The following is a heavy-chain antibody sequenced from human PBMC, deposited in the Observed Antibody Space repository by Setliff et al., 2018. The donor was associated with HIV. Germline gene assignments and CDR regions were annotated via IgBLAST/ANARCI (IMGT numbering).Heavy chain of an antibody. D-gene: IGHD1-26*01. V-gene: IGHV3-23*01. CDR1: GFTFSSYA. CDR2: ISGSGGST. CDR3: AKGVLGYSGTPWPNSPFDY. J-gene: IGHJ4*02. Sequence: GSLRLSCAASGFTFSSYAMSWVRQAPGKGLEWVSAISGSGGSTYYADPVKGRFTISRDNSKNTLYLQMNSLRAEDTAVYYCAKGVLGYSGTPWPNSPFDYWGQGTLVTVSS.